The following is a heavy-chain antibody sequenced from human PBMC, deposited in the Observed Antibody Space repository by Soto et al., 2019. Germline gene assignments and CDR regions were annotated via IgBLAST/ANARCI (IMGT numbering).Heavy chain of an antibody. CDR3: ARDGGYCTNGVCLNYFDY. J-gene: IGHJ4*02. V-gene: IGHV3-30-3*01. CDR2: ISYDGSNK. D-gene: IGHD2-8*01. Sequence: PGESLKISCAASGFTFSSYAMHWVRQAPGKGLEWVAVISYDGSNKYYADSVKGRFTISRDNSKNTLYLQMNSLRAEDTAVYYCARDGGYCTNGVCLNYFDYWGQGTLVTVSS. CDR1: GFTFSSYA.